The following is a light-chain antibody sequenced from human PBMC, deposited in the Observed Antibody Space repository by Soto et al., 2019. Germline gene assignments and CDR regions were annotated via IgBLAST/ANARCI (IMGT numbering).Light chain of an antibody. Sequence: DIQMTQSPSSLSVSVGDRVTITCRASQSISSYLNWYQQKPGKAPKLLIYAASSLQSGVPSRFSGSGSGTDFTLTISSLQPEDFATYYCQQSYSTWWTFGQGTKVEIK. CDR2: AAS. J-gene: IGKJ1*01. V-gene: IGKV1-39*01. CDR3: QQSYSTWWT. CDR1: QSISSY.